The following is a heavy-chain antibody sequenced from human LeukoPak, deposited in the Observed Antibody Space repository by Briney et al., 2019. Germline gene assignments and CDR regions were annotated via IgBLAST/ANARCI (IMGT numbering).Heavy chain of an antibody. CDR1: GGSISSGDYY. CDR2: IYYSGST. D-gene: IGHD5-18*01. V-gene: IGHV4-30-4*08. Sequence: PSQTLSLTCTVSGGSISSGDYYWSWIRQPPGKGLEWIGYIYYSGSTYYNPSLKSRVTISVDTSKNQFSLKLSSVTAADTAVYYCARAIQLWRWFDCWGQGTLVTVSS. CDR3: ARAIQLWRWFDC. J-gene: IGHJ4*02.